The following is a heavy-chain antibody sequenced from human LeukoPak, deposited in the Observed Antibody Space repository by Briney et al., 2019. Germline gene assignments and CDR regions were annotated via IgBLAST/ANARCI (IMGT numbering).Heavy chain of an antibody. CDR3: AKTRAAAGIHRDYFDY. CDR2: ISGRGDST. V-gene: IGHV3-23*01. D-gene: IGHD6-13*01. J-gene: IGHJ4*02. Sequence: GSLRLSCAASGFTFSDYAMSWVRQAPGKGLEWVSGISGRGDSTYYADSLKGRFTISRDRSKNTLYLQMSSLRAEDTAVYYCAKTRAAAGIHRDYFDYWGQGTLVTVSS. CDR1: GFTFSDYA.